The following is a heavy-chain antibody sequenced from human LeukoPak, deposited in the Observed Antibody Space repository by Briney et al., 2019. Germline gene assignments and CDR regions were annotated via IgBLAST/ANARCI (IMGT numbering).Heavy chain of an antibody. CDR1: GGSISSSHYY. D-gene: IGHD3-10*01. CDR3: ARQISDYYYYYIDV. J-gene: IGHJ6*03. V-gene: IGHV4-39*01. CDR2: IYYSGTT. Sequence: SETLSLTCTVSGGSISSSHYYWGWIRQTPGKGLEWIGTIYYSGTTYDNPSLENLATISEDTSKNQFSLTLRSVTAADTAVYYCARQISDYYYYYIDVWGKGTTVTVSS.